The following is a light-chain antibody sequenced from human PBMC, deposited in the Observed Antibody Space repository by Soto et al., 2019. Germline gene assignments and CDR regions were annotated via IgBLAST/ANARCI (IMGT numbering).Light chain of an antibody. CDR3: QQTHSLPLS. J-gene: IGKJ3*01. Sequence: DIQMTQSPSTLSGSVGERVPITCRASQTISSWLAWYQQKPGKAPKLLIYDASSLESGVPSRFSGSGSGTDFTLSISSLQPEDFATYYCQQTHSLPLSFVPGTKVDTK. CDR1: QTISSW. V-gene: IGKV1-5*01. CDR2: DAS.